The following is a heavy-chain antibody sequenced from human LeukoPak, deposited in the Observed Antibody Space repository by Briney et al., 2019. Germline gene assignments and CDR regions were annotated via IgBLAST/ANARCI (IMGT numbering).Heavy chain of an antibody. CDR1: VFTFSAYA. D-gene: IGHD4-17*01. V-gene: IGHV3-23*01. CDR3: ARDPNGDYIGAFDM. CDR2: IRGEGGNA. J-gene: IGHJ3*02. Sequence: GGSLSLSCTASVFTFSAYAMMGVRQAPGKGPEWVSAIRGEGGNALYADSVKGRLTISGHNSKYTLFLQMNSLRAEDTAVYYCARDPNGDYIGAFDMWGPGTMVTVSS.